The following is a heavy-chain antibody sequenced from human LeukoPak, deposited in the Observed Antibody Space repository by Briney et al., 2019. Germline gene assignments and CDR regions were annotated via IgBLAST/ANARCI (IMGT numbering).Heavy chain of an antibody. D-gene: IGHD3-22*01. V-gene: IGHV3-66*01. J-gene: IGHJ4*02. CDR2: IYSGGST. Sequence: GGSLRLSCAASGFTVSSNYMSWVRQAPGKGLEWVSVIYSGGSTYYADSVKGRFTISRDNSKNTLYLQMNSLRAEGTAVYYCAKEASGYDSSGYDYWGQGTLVTVSS. CDR3: AKEASGYDSSGYDY. CDR1: GFTVSSNY.